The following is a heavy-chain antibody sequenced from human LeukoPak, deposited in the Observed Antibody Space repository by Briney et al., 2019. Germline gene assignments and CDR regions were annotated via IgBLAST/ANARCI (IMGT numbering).Heavy chain of an antibody. J-gene: IGHJ4*02. CDR2: IRVSGST. CDR1: GFTFSSYA. Sequence: PGGSLRLSCTTSGFTFSSYALSWVRQAPGKGLEWVSGIRVSGSTYYPDSVTGRFTISRDNSKNMLYLQMNSLRAEDTAVYYCAKDLSYYDSSGYLFDYWGQGTLVTVSS. CDR3: AKDLSYYDSSGYLFDY. V-gene: IGHV3-23*01. D-gene: IGHD3-22*01.